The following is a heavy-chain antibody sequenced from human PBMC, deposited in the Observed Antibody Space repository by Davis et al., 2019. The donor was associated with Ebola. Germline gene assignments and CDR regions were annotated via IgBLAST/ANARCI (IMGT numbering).Heavy chain of an antibody. Sequence: MPSETLSLTCAVYGGSFSGYHWSWIRQPPGKGLEWIGEINHSGRTNYNPSLKSRVTISVDTSKNQFSLKMSSVTAADTAVYYCAREGRSGYSNWFDPWGQGTLVTVSS. CDR1: GGSFSGYH. CDR2: INHSGRT. J-gene: IGHJ5*02. CDR3: AREGRSGYSNWFDP. D-gene: IGHD3-22*01. V-gene: IGHV4-34*01.